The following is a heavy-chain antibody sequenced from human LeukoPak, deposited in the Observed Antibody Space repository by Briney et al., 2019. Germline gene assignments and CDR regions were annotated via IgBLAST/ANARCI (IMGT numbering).Heavy chain of an antibody. Sequence: SETLSLTGAAPGYSISSGYYWGWIRQPPGKGLEWLGSIYHSGSTYYNPSLKRRVTISVDTSKNQFSLKLSSVTAADTAFFFFKQKTAYEILTGYSPRGWFDPWGQGTLVTVSS. CDR2: IYHSGST. D-gene: IGHD3-9*01. J-gene: IGHJ5*02. CDR3: KQKTAYEILTGYSPRGWFDP. V-gene: IGHV4-38-2*01. CDR1: GYSISSGYY.